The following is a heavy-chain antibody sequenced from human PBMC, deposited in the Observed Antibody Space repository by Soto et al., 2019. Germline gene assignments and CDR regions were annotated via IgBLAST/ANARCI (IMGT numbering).Heavy chain of an antibody. Sequence: EVQLVESGGGLVQPGGSLRLSCAASGFTFSDHYMDWVRQAPGKGLEWVGRSKNKADSYTTEYAASVKGRFTISRDGRKNLLFRQMNSLKTEDTAVYYCTVWGSGNDFGAAWGHGILVTVSS. J-gene: IGHJ4*01. V-gene: IGHV3-72*01. CDR2: SKNKADSYTT. D-gene: IGHD3-10*01. CDR3: TVWGSGNDFGAA. CDR1: GFTFSDHY.